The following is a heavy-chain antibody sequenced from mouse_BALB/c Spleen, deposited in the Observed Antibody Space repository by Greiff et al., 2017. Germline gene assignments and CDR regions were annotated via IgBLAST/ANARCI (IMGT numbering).Heavy chain of an antibody. D-gene: IGHD2-3*01. CDR2: INPSNGGT. V-gene: IGHV1S81*02. J-gene: IGHJ4*01. CDR1: GYTFTSYY. CDR3: TRGGWLLRRYAMDY. Sequence: VKLQESGAELVKPGASVKLSCKASGYTFTSYYMYWVKQRPGQGLEWIGEINPSNGGTNFNEKFKSKATLTVDKSSSTAYMQLSSLTSEDSAVYYCTRGGWLLRRYAMDYWGQGTSVTVSS.